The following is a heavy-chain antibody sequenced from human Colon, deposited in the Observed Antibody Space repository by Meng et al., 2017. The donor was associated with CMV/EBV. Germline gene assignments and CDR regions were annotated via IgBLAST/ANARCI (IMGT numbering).Heavy chain of an antibody. Sequence: GESLKISCEASGFTFSSSTMNWVRQAPGKGLEWVSSISSLSNDIYYSDTVKGRFTISRDSAKNSLYLEMNSLGAEDTAVYFCARGCVTPCGGLSLWGQGTLVTVSS. V-gene: IGHV3-21*01. D-gene: IGHD2-21*01. CDR3: ARGCVTPCGGLSL. CDR2: ISSLSNDI. J-gene: IGHJ4*02. CDR1: GFTFSSST.